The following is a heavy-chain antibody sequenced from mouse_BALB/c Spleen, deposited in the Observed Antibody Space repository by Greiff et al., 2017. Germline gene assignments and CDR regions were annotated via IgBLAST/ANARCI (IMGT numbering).Heavy chain of an antibody. CDR2: IYPGDGDT. J-gene: IGHJ2*01. CDR1: GYTFTSYW. CDR3: ARGRYYLDY. Sequence: VKLVESGAELARPGASVKLSCKASGYTFTSYWMQWVNQRPGQGLEWIGAIYPGDGDTRYTQKFKGKATLTADKSSSTTYMQLSSLASEDSAVYYCARGRYYLDYWGQGTTLTVSS. D-gene: IGHD3-3*01. V-gene: IGHV1-87*01.